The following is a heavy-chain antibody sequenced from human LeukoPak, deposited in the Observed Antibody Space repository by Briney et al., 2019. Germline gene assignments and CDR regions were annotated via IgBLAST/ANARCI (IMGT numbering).Heavy chain of an antibody. Sequence: GESLKISCKGSGFSFTSYWIGWVRQMPGEGLEWMGIIYPGDSDTRYSPSFQDQVTISADKSISTAYLQWSSLKASDTAMYYCARRTRYCSTTNCYPPDYWGQGTLVTVSS. CDR3: ARRTRYCSTTNCYPPDY. CDR2: IYPGDSDT. D-gene: IGHD2-2*01. CDR1: GFSFTSYW. V-gene: IGHV5-51*01. J-gene: IGHJ4*02.